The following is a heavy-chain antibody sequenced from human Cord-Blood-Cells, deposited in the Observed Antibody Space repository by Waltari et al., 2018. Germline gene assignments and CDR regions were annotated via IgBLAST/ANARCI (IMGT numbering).Heavy chain of an antibody. J-gene: IGHJ6*02. CDR3: ARVVVVVITTLEYYYYGMDV. V-gene: IGHV4-34*01. Sequence: QVQLQQWGAGLLKPSETLSLTCAVYGGSFSGYYWSWIRQPPGKGLEWIGEINHSGSTNYNPSLKSRVTISVDTSKNQFSLKLSSVTAADTAVYYCARVVVVVITTLEYYYYGMDVWGQGTTVTVSS. CDR2: INHSGST. CDR1: GGSFSGYY. D-gene: IGHD3-22*01.